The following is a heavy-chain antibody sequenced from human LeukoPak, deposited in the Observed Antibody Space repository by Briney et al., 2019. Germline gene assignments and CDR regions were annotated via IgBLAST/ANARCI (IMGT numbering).Heavy chain of an antibody. Sequence: SETLSLTCTVSGGSISSGGYSWSWIRQPPGKGLEWIGYIYHSGSTYYNPSLKSRVTISVDRSKNQFSLKLSSVTAADTAVYYCARDDSTYGMDVRGQGTTVTVSS. CDR2: IYHSGST. J-gene: IGHJ6*02. D-gene: IGHD2-21*01. V-gene: IGHV4-30-2*01. CDR1: GGSISSGGYS. CDR3: ARDDSTYGMDV.